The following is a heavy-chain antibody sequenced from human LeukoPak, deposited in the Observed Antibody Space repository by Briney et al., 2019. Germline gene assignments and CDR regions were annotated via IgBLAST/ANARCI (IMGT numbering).Heavy chain of an antibody. Sequence: PGGSLRLSCAASGFTFSSYSMNWVRQAPGKGLEWVSYISSSSSTIYYADSVKGRFTISRDNAKNSLYLQMNSLRAEDTAVYYCARTHRPVGDYGVFDYWGQGTLVTVSS. CDR2: ISSSSSTI. V-gene: IGHV3-48*01. CDR1: GFTFSSYS. J-gene: IGHJ4*02. D-gene: IGHD4-17*01. CDR3: ARTHRPVGDYGVFDY.